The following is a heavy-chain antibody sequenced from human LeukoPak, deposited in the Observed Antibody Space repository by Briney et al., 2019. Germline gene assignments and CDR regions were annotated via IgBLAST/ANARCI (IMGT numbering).Heavy chain of an antibody. D-gene: IGHD6-25*01. Sequence: SGTLSLTCTVSGGSNSSYYWRWIRQPPGKGLEWIGYIYYSVSTNYNPSLKRRVTISADTSKNQFSLKLSSVTAADTAVYYCARFSFLAAAARGYFVYWGQGTLATVSS. CDR3: ARFSFLAAAARGYFVY. J-gene: IGHJ4*02. V-gene: IGHV4-59*01. CDR2: IYYSVST. CDR1: GGSNSSYY.